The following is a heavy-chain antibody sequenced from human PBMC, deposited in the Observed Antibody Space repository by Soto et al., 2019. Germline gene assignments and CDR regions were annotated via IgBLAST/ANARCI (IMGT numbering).Heavy chain of an antibody. J-gene: IGHJ6*02. CDR2: LYNSGNT. CDR1: GGSVSSYY. CDR3: ARDGCDSYGLDV. Sequence: SETLSLTCTVSGGSVSSYYWSWVRQPAGKGLEWIGRLYNSGNTNYNPSLKSRVIMSAEMSKNQFSLKLSSVTAAYTAVYCCARDGCDSYGLDVWGQGTPVTVSS. V-gene: IGHV4-4*07. D-gene: IGHD5-12*01.